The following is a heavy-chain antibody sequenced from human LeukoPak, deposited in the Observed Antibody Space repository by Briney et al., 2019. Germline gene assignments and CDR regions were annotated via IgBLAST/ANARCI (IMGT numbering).Heavy chain of an antibody. CDR2: ISLDGNSE. J-gene: IGHJ4*02. V-gene: IGHV3-30-3*01. Sequence: GGSLRLSCAASGFTFSTYHMHWVRQAPGEGLEWVAGISLDGNSEYYTDSVKGRFTISRDNSKNTLYLQMNSLRAEDMAVYYCAREDNSSGRAGIFGFYWGQGTLVTVSA. D-gene: IGHD6-19*01. CDR1: GFTFSTYH. CDR3: AREDNSSGRAGIFGFY.